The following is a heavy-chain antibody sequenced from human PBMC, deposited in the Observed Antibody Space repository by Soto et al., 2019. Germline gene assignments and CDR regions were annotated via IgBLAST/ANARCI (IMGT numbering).Heavy chain of an antibody. J-gene: IGHJ6*02. CDR3: ARDSSGRYETYYYYYGMDV. V-gene: IGHV4-30-4*01. D-gene: IGHD6-19*01. Sequence: SETLSLTCTVSGGSISSGDYYWSWIRQPPGKGLEWIGYIYYSGSTYYNPSLKSRVTISVDTSKNQFSLKLSSVTAADTAVYYCARDSSGRYETYYYYYGMDVWGQGTTVTVSS. CDR2: IYYSGST. CDR1: GGSISSGDYY.